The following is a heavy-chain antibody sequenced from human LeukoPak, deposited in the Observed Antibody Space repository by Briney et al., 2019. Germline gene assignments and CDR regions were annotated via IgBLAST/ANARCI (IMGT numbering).Heavy chain of an antibody. J-gene: IGHJ5*02. CDR1: GASISSYY. CDR3: AREFSTNWFDP. CDR2: IYATGST. Sequence: SETLSLTCTVSGASISSYYWSWIRQPAGKGLEWIGRIYATGSTNYNPSLESRVTMSVDTSKNLLSLKVTSVTAADTAVYYCAREFSTNWFDPWGQGTLVTVSS. V-gene: IGHV4-4*07.